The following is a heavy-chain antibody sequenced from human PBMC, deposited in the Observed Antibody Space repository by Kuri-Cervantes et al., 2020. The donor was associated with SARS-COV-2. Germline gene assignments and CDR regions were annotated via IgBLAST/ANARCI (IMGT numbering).Heavy chain of an antibody. CDR3: ARASLDLTIFGVAYDAFDI. Sequence: GESLKISCAASGFTFSSYWMHWVRQAPGKGLVWVSRINSDGSSTSYADSVKGRFTISRDNAENTLYLQMNSLRAEDTAVYYCARASLDLTIFGVAYDAFDIWGQGTMVTVSS. CDR2: INSDGSST. CDR1: GFTFSSYW. J-gene: IGHJ3*02. V-gene: IGHV3-74*01. D-gene: IGHD3-3*01.